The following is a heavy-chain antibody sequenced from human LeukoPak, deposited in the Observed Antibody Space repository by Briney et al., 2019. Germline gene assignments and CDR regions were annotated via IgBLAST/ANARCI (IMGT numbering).Heavy chain of an antibody. CDR3: AKLAYDSSGYSFDY. CDR1: GFTFSSYA. J-gene: IGHJ4*02. CDR2: ISGSGGST. Sequence: GESLEISIAASGFTFSSYAMSWVRKAPGKGLEWVSAISGSGGSTYYADSVKGRFTISRDNSKNTLYLQMNSLRAEDTAAYYCAKLAYDSSGYSFDYWGQGTVDTVSS. V-gene: IGHV3-23*01. D-gene: IGHD3-22*01.